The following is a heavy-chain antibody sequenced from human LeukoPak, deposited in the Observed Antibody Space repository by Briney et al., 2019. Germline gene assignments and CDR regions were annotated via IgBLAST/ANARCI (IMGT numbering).Heavy chain of an antibody. D-gene: IGHD3-22*01. Sequence: TSETLSLTCSVSGDSVSRSDSYWDWIRQPPGKGLEWIGTIYCSGRTYYSPSLKSRVTMSVDPPNNQFSLNLRSVTPADTALYYCARRRYYDGSGYLEWGQGTLLSVSS. CDR3: ARRRYYDGSGYLE. J-gene: IGHJ1*01. CDR2: IYCSGRT. CDR1: GDSVSRSDSY. V-gene: IGHV4-39*01.